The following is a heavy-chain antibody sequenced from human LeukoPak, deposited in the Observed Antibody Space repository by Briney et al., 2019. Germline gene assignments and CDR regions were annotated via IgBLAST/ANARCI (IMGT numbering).Heavy chain of an antibody. CDR2: ISAYNGNT. CDR3: ARDIGGYSSSLVFDY. Sequence: GASVKVSCKASGYTFTSYGISWVRQAPGQGLEWMGWISAYNGNTNYAQKLQGRVTMTTDTSTSTAYMELRSLRSDDTAVYYCARDIGGYSSSLVFDYWGQGTLVTVSS. CDR1: GYTFTSYG. V-gene: IGHV1-18*01. J-gene: IGHJ4*02. D-gene: IGHD6-13*01.